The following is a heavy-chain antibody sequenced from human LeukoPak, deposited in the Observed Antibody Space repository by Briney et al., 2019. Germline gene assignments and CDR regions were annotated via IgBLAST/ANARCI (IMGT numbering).Heavy chain of an antibody. V-gene: IGHV3-74*01. Sequence: GGSLRLSCAASGFSISHFWMYWVRQAPGKGLLWVARISSDGLTAVYADSVKGRFTISRDNAENTLYLQMNSLRAEDTAVFYCAGSPNDGEDLWGQGTLVTVSS. CDR2: ISSDGLTA. CDR3: AGSPNDGEDL. D-gene: IGHD4-17*01. J-gene: IGHJ5*02. CDR1: GFSISHFW.